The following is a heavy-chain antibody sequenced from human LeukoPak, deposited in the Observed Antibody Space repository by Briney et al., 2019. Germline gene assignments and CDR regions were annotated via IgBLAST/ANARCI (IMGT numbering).Heavy chain of an antibody. V-gene: IGHV4-30-2*01. Sequence: SQTLSLTCAVSGGSISSGGFPWSWIRQPPGKGLEWIGYIYHSGSTYYNPSLKSRVTISVDRSKNQFSLKLSSVTAADTAVYYCARGVYCSGGSCYPGTDAFDIWGQGTMVTVSS. CDR2: IYHSGST. CDR3: ARGVYCSGGSCYPGTDAFDI. J-gene: IGHJ3*02. D-gene: IGHD2-15*01. CDR1: GGSISSGGFP.